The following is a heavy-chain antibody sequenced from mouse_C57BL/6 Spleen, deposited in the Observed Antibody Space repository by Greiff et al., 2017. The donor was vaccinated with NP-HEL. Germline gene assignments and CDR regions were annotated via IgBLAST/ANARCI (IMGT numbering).Heavy chain of an antibody. Sequence: VQLQQSGPELVKPGASVKISCKASGYSFTGYYMNWVKQSPEKSLEWIGEINPSTGGTTYNQKFKAKATLTVDKSSSTAYMQLKSLTSEDSAVYYCARDQAYWGQGTLVTVSA. V-gene: IGHV1-42*01. J-gene: IGHJ3*01. CDR2: INPSTGGT. CDR3: ARDQAY. CDR1: GYSFTGYY.